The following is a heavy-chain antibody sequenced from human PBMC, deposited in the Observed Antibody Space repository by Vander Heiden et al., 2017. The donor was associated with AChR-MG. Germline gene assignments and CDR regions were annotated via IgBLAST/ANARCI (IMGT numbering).Heavy chain of an antibody. D-gene: IGHD6-13*01. V-gene: IGHV1-2*02. CDR1: GYTFTGYY. Sequence: QVQLVQSGAEVKKPGASVKVSCKASGYTFTGYYMHWVRQAPGQGLEWMGWINPNSGGTNYAQKFQGRVTMTRDTSISTAYMELSRLRSDDTAVYYCARESRGYSSSWCPRRPTYFDYWGQGTLVTVSS. J-gene: IGHJ4*02. CDR3: ARESRGYSSSWCPRRPTYFDY. CDR2: INPNSGGT.